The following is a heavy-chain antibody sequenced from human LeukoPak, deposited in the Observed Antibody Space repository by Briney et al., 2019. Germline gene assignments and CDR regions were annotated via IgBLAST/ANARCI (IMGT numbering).Heavy chain of an antibody. CDR3: ARDGRYYYDSSGYYPDY. Sequence: ASVKVSCKASGYTFTSYDINWVRQATGQGLEWMGWMNPNSGNTGYAQKFQGRVTITRNTSISTAYMELSRLRSDDTAVYYCARDGRYYYDSSGYYPDYWGQGTLVTVSS. CDR1: GYTFTSYD. J-gene: IGHJ4*02. V-gene: IGHV1-8*03. CDR2: MNPNSGNT. D-gene: IGHD3-22*01.